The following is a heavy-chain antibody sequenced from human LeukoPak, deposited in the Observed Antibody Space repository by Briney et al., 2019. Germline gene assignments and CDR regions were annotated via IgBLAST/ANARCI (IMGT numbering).Heavy chain of an antibody. J-gene: IGHJ4*02. CDR1: GFTFSSYA. Sequence: GSLRLSCAASGFTFSSYAMSWVRQAPGKGLEWVSAISGSGGSTYSTDSVKGRFTISRDNSKNTLYLQMNSLRAEDTAVYYCAKEGYCSGGTCYRVFDYWGQGTLVTVSS. V-gene: IGHV3-23*01. CDR3: AKEGYCSGGTCYRVFDY. CDR2: ISGSGGST. D-gene: IGHD2-15*01.